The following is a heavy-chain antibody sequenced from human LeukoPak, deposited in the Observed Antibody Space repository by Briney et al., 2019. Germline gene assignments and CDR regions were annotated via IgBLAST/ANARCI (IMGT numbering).Heavy chain of an antibody. CDR3: ARSHCSSTSCYSGNWFDP. CDR1: GGSISSSSYY. CDR2: IYYSGST. D-gene: IGHD2-2*01. J-gene: IGHJ5*02. V-gene: IGHV4-39*01. Sequence: SETLSLTCTVSGGSISSSSYYWGWIRQPPGKGLEWIGSIYYSGSTYYNPSLKSRVTISVDTSKNQFSLKLSSVTAADTAVYYCARSHCSSTSCYSGNWFDPWGQGTLVTVSS.